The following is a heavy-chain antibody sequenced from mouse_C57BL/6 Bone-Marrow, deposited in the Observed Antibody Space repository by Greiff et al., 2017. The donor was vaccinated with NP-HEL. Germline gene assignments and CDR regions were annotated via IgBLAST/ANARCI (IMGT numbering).Heavy chain of an antibody. CDR1: GYTFTNYW. CDR3: ARTAQAPFAY. Sequence: LQLQQSGAALVRPGTSVKMSCKASGYTFTNYWRGWAKQRPGHGLEWIGDIYPGGGYTNYNEKFKGKATLTADKSSSTAYMQFSSLTSEDSAIYYCARTAQAPFAYWGQGTLVTVSA. V-gene: IGHV1-63*01. D-gene: IGHD3-2*02. CDR2: IYPGGGYT. J-gene: IGHJ3*01.